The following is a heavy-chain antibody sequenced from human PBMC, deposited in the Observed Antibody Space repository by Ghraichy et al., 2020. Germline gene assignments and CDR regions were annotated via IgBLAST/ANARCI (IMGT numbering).Heavy chain of an antibody. CDR2: IYHSGST. Sequence: SETLSLTCAVSGGSISSSNWWSWVRQPPGKGLEWIGEIYHSGSTNYNPSLKSRVTISVDKSKNQFSLKLSSVTAADTAVYYCARDMVRGVGPSRTPGWGQGTLVTVSS. V-gene: IGHV4-4*02. CDR1: GGSISSSNW. J-gene: IGHJ4*02. D-gene: IGHD3-10*01. CDR3: ARDMVRGVGPSRTPG.